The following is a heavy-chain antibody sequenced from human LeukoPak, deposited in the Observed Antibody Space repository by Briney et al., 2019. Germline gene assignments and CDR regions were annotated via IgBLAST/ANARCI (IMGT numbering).Heavy chain of an antibody. CDR3: AKDGGGWELLFWFDP. CDR1: GFTFSSYG. D-gene: IGHD1-26*01. CDR2: ISYDGSNK. Sequence: GGSLRLSCAASGFTFSSYGMHWVRQAPGKGLEWVAVISYDGSNKYYADSVKGRFTISRENSKNTLYLQMNSLRAEDTAVYYCAKDGGGWELLFWFDPWGQGTLVTVSS. J-gene: IGHJ5*02. V-gene: IGHV3-30*18.